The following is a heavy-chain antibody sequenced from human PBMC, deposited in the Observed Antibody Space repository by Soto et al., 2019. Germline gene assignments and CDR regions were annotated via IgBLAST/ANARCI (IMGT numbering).Heavy chain of an antibody. D-gene: IGHD1-1*01. CDR1: GYTFSAYG. Sequence: ASVKVSCKASGYTFSAYGFAWVRQAPGQGFEWMGWISAYDGSSTYAQKAQGRVTMTTDTSTGTAYLDLRSLTSDDTAVYYCARGQLAGSFFDYWGQGTQVTVSS. V-gene: IGHV1-18*04. CDR3: ARGQLAGSFFDY. CDR2: ISAYDGSS. J-gene: IGHJ4*02.